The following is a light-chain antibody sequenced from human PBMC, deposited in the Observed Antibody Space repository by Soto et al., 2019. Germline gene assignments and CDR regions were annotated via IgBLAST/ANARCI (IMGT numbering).Light chain of an antibody. V-gene: IGKV3-20*01. CDR3: QQYGSSPTT. Sequence: EIVLTQSPGTLSLSPGERATLSCRASQSVSSSYLAWYQQKPGQAPRLLIYDASNRATGIPARFSGSGSGTDFTLTISRLEPEDFAVYYCQQYGSSPTTFGQGTKFDIK. J-gene: IGKJ1*01. CDR1: QSVSSSY. CDR2: DAS.